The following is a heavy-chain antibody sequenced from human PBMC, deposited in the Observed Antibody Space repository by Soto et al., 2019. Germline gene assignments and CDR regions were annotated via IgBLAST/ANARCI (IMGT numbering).Heavy chain of an antibody. J-gene: IGHJ6*02. D-gene: IGHD6-6*01. CDR3: AGLSLSTSSSSYYYGMDV. V-gene: IGHV5-51*01. CDR1: GYSFTSYW. Sequence: GESLKISCKGSGYSFTSYWIGWVRQMPGKGLEWTGIIYPGDSDTRYSPSFQGQVTISADKSISTAYLQWSSLKASDTAMYYCAGLSLSTSSSSYYYGMDVWGQGTTVTVSS. CDR2: IYPGDSDT.